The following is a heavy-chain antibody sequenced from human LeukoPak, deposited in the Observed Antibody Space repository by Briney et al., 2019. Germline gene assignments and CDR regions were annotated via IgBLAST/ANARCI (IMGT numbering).Heavy chain of an antibody. Sequence: GGSLRLSCAASGCTFSSYAMSWIRQAPGKGLEWVSAISGSGGSTYYADSVKGRFTISRDNSKNTLYLQMNSLRAEDTAVYYCAKWTGYDSPFDYWGQGTLVTVSS. V-gene: IGHV3-23*01. J-gene: IGHJ4*02. CDR2: ISGSGGST. CDR1: GCTFSSYA. CDR3: AKWTGYDSPFDY. D-gene: IGHD5-12*01.